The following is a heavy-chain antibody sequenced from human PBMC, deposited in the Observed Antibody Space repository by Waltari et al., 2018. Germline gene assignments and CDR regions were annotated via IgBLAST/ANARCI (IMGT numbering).Heavy chain of an antibody. CDR1: GGSISSHY. Sequence: QVQLQESGPGLVKPSETLSLTCTVSGGSISSHYWSWIRQPPGTGLEWIGYIYYSGSTNYNPSLKSRVTISVDTSKNQFSLKLSSVTAADTAVYYCAREQGTVTGDYYYYYGMDVWGQGTTVTVSS. D-gene: IGHD4-4*01. J-gene: IGHJ6*02. CDR3: AREQGTVTGDYYYYYGMDV. CDR2: IYYSGST. V-gene: IGHV4-59*11.